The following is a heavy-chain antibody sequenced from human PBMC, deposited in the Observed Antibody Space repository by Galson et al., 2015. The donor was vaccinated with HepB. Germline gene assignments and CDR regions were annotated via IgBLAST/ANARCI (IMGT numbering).Heavy chain of an antibody. J-gene: IGHJ4*02. CDR2: IYYTGST. Sequence: TCSVSGASISSDYWTWIRQPPGKGLEWIAYIYYTGSTNYNPSLKSRVRLSVDMSKNQFSLRLSSVTAADTAVYYCARLRLKTKVTTVRTYYFDYWGQGTPVSVSS. D-gene: IGHD4-11*01. V-gene: IGHV4-59*08. CDR3: ARLRLKTKVTTVRTYYFDY. CDR1: GASISSDY.